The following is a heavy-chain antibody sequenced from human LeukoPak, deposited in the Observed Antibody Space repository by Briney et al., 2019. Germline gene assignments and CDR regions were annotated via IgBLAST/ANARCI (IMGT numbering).Heavy chain of an antibody. CDR2: ISGSGGST. J-gene: IGHJ6*03. V-gene: IGHV3-23*01. Sequence: GGSLRVSXVASGFTFSTYAMSWVRQAPGKGLEWVSAISGSGGSTHYAESVKGRSTISRDNSKNTLYLQMNSLRAEDTAVYYCAKEFVPAAILSYYYMDVWGRGTTVTVSS. D-gene: IGHD2-2*01. CDR1: GFTFSTYA. CDR3: AKEFVPAAILSYYYMDV.